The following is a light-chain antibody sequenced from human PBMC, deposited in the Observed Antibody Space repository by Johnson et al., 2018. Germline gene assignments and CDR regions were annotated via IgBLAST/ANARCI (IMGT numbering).Light chain of an antibody. Sequence: QSVLTQPHSVSAAPGQKVTISCSGSSSNIGNNYVSWYQQLPGTAPKLLIYENNKRPSGIPDRFSGSKSGTSATLGITGLQTGDEADHYCGTWDSSLSAGNVFGTGTKVTVL. V-gene: IGLV1-51*02. CDR1: SSNIGNNY. CDR2: ENN. CDR3: GTWDSSLSAGNV. J-gene: IGLJ1*01.